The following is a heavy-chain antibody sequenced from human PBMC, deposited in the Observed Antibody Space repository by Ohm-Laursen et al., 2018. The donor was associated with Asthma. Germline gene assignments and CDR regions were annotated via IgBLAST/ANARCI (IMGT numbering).Heavy chain of an antibody. CDR2: IYYSGST. Sequence: TLSLTCSVSGGSISSGGYPWSWIRQHPGKGLEWIGYIYYSGSTYYNPSLKSRVTISVDTSKNQFSLKLSSVTAADTAVYYCARESYGDYWFDYWGQGTLVTVSS. CDR1: GGSISSGGYP. V-gene: IGHV4-31*03. CDR3: ARESYGDYWFDY. D-gene: IGHD4-17*01. J-gene: IGHJ4*02.